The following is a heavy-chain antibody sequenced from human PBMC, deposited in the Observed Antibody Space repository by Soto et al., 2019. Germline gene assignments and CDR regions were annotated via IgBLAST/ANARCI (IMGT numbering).Heavy chain of an antibody. Sequence: ASVKVSCKASGYTFTAYYIHWVRQAPGQGLEWMGWINPNTGGTNYAQNFQGRVTMTRDTSISTAFMELSRLRSDDTALYYCAAMVITPLYYYYGMDVWGQGTTVTVS. CDR3: AAMVITPLYYYYGMDV. CDR2: INPNTGGT. J-gene: IGHJ6*02. CDR1: GYTFTAYY. D-gene: IGHD3-22*01. V-gene: IGHV1-2*02.